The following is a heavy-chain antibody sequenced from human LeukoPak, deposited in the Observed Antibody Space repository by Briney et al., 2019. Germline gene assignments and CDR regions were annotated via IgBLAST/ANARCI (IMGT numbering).Heavy chain of an antibody. Sequence: GGSLRLSCAASGFTFSSYWMNWVRQAPGKGLEWVANIKQDGSEKYYVDSVKGRFTISRDNAKNSLYLQMNSLRAEDTAVYYCARGDGSGSSRVGEYYYYGMDVWGKGTTVTVSS. CDR3: ARGDGSGSSRVGEYYYYGMDV. CDR1: GFTFSSYW. D-gene: IGHD3-10*01. CDR2: IKQDGSEK. J-gene: IGHJ6*04. V-gene: IGHV3-7*01.